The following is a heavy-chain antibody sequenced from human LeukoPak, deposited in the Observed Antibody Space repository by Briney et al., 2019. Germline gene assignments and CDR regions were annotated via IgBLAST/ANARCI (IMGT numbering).Heavy chain of an antibody. CDR3: ARGSSGSYWRDFDS. D-gene: IGHD1-26*01. V-gene: IGHV1-2*02. CDR1: GYTFTDYY. Sequence: GPVKVSCKASGYTFTDYYMHWVRQAPGQGLEWMGWINLNSRGTNYAQKFQGRVTMTRDTSISTAYMELRSLRSDDTAVYYCARGSSGSYWRDFDSWGQGTLVTVSS. J-gene: IGHJ4*02. CDR2: INLNSRGT.